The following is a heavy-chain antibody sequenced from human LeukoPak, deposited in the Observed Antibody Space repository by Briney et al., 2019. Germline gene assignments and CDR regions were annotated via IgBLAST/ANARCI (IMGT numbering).Heavy chain of an antibody. V-gene: IGHV4-39*01. CDR3: ARHPMTTVTRAPGADFDY. J-gene: IGHJ4*02. D-gene: IGHD4-17*01. CDR1: GGSISSSSYY. CDR2: IYYSGST. Sequence: SETLSLTCTVSGGSISSSSYYWGWIRQPPGKGLEWIGSIYYSGSTYYNPSLKGRVTISVDTSKNQFSLKLSSVTAADTAVYYCARHPMTTVTRAPGADFDYWGQGTLVTVSS.